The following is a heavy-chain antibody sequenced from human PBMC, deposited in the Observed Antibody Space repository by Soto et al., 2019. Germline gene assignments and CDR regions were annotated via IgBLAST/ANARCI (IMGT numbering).Heavy chain of an antibody. V-gene: IGHV1-46*01. CDR2: VNPSGGHT. J-gene: IGHJ4*02. D-gene: IGHD2-21*02. CDR3: ARGGHVVVVTAALDY. Sequence: VQLMQSGAEVKKPGASVKVTCKASGDTISDYYIHWVRQTPGQGLEWMGTVNPSGGHTTYSQHFLGRVTMTRDTSTSTLHMELTSLTSEDTAVYYCARGGHVVVVTAALDYWGQGTLVTVSS. CDR1: GDTISDYY.